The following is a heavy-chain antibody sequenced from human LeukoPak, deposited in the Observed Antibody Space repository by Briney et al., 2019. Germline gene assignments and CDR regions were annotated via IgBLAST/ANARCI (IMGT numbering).Heavy chain of an antibody. J-gene: IGHJ4*02. V-gene: IGHV4-59*08. CDR3: ARQEYSSSSFDY. CDR2: IYYSGST. CDR1: GGSISSYY. D-gene: IGHD6-6*01. Sequence: SETLSLTCTVSGGSISSYYWSWIRQPPGKGLEWIGYIYYSGSTNFNPSLKSRVTISVDTSKNQFSLKLSSVTAADTAVYYCARQEYSSSSFDYWGQGTLVTVSS.